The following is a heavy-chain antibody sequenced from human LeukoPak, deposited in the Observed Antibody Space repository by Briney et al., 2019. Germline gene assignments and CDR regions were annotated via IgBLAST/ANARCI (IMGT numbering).Heavy chain of an antibody. CDR3: ARGGWYYFDY. CDR1: GFTFSRYW. CDR2: IKQDGSEI. J-gene: IGHJ4*02. V-gene: IGHV3-7*04. Sequence: PGGSLRLSCAASGFTFSRYWMSWVRQAPGKGLEWVACIKQDGSEIYYVDSVKGRFTISRDNAKNSLYLQMNSLRAEDTAVYYCARGGWYYFDYWGQGTLVTVPS. D-gene: IGHD6-19*01.